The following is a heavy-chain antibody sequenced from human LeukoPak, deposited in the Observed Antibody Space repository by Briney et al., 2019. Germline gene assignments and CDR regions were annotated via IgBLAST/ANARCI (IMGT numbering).Heavy chain of an antibody. CDR1: GFTFSSYG. V-gene: IGHV3-30*18. Sequence: GRSLRLSCAASGFTFSSYGMHWVRQAPGKGLEWVAVISYDGSNKYYADSVKGRFTISRDNSKNTLYLQMNSLRAEDTAVYYCANTMPNDYYYYGKDVWGQGTTVTVSS. J-gene: IGHJ6*02. CDR3: ANTMPNDYYYYGKDV. CDR2: ISYDGSNK. D-gene: IGHD3-3*01.